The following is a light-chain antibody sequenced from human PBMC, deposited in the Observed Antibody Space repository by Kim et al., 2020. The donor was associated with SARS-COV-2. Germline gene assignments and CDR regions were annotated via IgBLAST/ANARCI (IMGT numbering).Light chain of an antibody. CDR2: DAS. J-gene: IGKJ3*01. CDR1: QSVSSY. Sequence: SPGERATLSCRASQSVSSYLAWYQQKPGQAPRLLIYDASNRATGIPARFSGSGSGTDFTLTISSLEPEDFAVYYCQQRSNWSPGTFGPGTKVDIK. V-gene: IGKV3-11*01. CDR3: QQRSNWSPGT.